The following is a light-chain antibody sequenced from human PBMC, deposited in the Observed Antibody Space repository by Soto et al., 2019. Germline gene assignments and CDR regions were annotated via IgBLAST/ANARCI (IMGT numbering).Light chain of an antibody. V-gene: IGLV2-14*01. CDR3: SSYTSSSTLVL. CDR2: EVS. Sequence: QSALTQPASVSGSRGQSITISCTGTSSDVGGYNYVSWYQQDPGKAPKLMIYEVSNRPPGVSNRFSGSKSGNTASLTISGLQAEDDDDYYCSSYTSSSTLVLFGGGTKLTVL. CDR1: SSDVGGYNY. J-gene: IGLJ2*01.